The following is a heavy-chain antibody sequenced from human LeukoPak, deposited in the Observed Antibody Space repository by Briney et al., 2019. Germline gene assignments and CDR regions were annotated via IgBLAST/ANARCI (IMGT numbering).Heavy chain of an antibody. J-gene: IGHJ5*02. CDR3: AREDYVWGSYRYSYNWFDP. V-gene: IGHV1-69*13. D-gene: IGHD3-16*02. CDR2: VTPIFGTA. CDR1: GGTFSSYA. Sequence: RASVKVSCKASGGTFSSYAISWVRQAPGQGLEWMGGVTPIFGTANYAQKFQGRVTITADESTSTAYMELSSLRSEGTAVYYCAREDYVWGSYRYSYNWFDPWGQGTLVTVSS.